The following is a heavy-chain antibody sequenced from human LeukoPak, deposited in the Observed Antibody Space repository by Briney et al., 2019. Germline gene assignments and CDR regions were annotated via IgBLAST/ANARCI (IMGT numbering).Heavy chain of an antibody. V-gene: IGHV4-59*01. D-gene: IGHD2-2*02. CDR3: ARVIVPAAIDY. Sequence: PSETLSLTCTVSGGSISSYYWSWIRQPPGKGLEWIGYIYYSGSTNYNPSLKSRVTISVDTSKNQFSLKLSSVTAADTAVYYCARVIVPAAIDYWGQGTLVTVSS. CDR2: IYYSGST. CDR1: GGSISSYY. J-gene: IGHJ4*02.